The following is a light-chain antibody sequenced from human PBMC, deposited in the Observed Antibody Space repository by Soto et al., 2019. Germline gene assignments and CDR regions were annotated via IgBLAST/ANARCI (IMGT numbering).Light chain of an antibody. Sequence: EIVMTQSPLSLPVTPGEPASISCRSSQSLLQSNGYNYLDWFLEKPGQSPQLLIYLASHRASGVPDSFSGSGSGTDFTLKISMVEAEDVGVYYCMQSLQSHTFGQGTKLEIK. V-gene: IGKV2-28*01. CDR1: QSLLQSNGYNY. J-gene: IGKJ2*01. CDR3: MQSLQSHT. CDR2: LAS.